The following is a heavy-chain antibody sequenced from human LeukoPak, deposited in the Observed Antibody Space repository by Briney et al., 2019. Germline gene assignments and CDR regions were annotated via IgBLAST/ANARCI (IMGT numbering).Heavy chain of an antibody. V-gene: IGHV1-18*01. CDR2: ISAYNGNT. Sequence: ASVKVSCKASGYTFTSYGISWVRQAPGQGLEWMGWISAYNGNTNYAQKLQGRVTMTTDTSTCTAYMELRSLKSDDTAVYYCARAPQIRYNWFDPWGQGTLVTVSS. J-gene: IGHJ5*02. CDR3: ARAPQIRYNWFDP. CDR1: GYTFTSYG.